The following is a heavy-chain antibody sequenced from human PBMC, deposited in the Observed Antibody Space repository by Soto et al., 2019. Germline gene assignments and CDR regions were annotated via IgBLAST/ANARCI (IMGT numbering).Heavy chain of an antibody. CDR2: IIPIFGTA. J-gene: IGHJ6*02. D-gene: IGHD6-13*01. CDR3: ARGQQQLAKYPFYYYYYGMDV. V-gene: IGHV1-69*13. CDR1: GGTFSSYA. Sequence: ASVKVSCKASGGTFSSYAISWVRQAPGQGLEWMGGIIPIFGTANYAQKFQGRVTITADESTSTAYMELSSLRSEDTAVYYCARGQQQLAKYPFYYYYYGMDVWGQGTTVTVSS.